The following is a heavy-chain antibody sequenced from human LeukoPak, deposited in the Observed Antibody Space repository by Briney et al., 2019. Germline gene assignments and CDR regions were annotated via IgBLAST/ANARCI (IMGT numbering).Heavy chain of an antibody. CDR3: ARDLDPQVVTANIGGY. V-gene: IGHV3-74*01. J-gene: IGHJ4*02. CDR2: INSDGSST. Sequence: PGGSLRLSCAASGFTFSSNWMHWVRQAPGKGLVWVSRINSDGSSTSYADSVKGRSTISRDNAKNTLYLQMNSLRAEDTAVYYCARDLDPQVVTANIGGYWGQGTLVTVSS. CDR1: GFTFSSNW. D-gene: IGHD2-21*02.